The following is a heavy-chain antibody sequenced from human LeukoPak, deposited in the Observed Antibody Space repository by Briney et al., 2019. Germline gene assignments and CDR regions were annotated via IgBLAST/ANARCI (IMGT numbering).Heavy chain of an antibody. CDR1: GFTFSSYA. D-gene: IGHD6-19*01. CDR2: ISYDGSNK. V-gene: IGHV3-30-3*01. CDR3: AREYSSGWSLDY. J-gene: IGHJ4*02. Sequence: PGGSLRLSCAASGFTFSSYAMHWVRQAPGKGLEWVAVISYDGSNKYYADSVKGRLTISRDNAKNTLYLQMNSLKAEDTAVYYCAREYSSGWSLDYWGQGTLVTVSS.